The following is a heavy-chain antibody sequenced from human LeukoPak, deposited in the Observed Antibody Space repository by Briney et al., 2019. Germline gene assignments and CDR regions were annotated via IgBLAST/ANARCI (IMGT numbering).Heavy chain of an antibody. V-gene: IGHV5-51*01. CDR2: IYPGDSDT. J-gene: IGHJ4*02. CDR1: GYSFSSYW. Sequence: ESLKISCQGSGYSFSSYWIAWVRQMPGKGLEWMGIIYPGDSDTRYSPSFQGQVTISADKSISTAYLQWSSLKASDTAMYYCARGDTAMVIVFDYWGQGTLVTVSS. D-gene: IGHD5-18*01. CDR3: ARGDTAMVIVFDY.